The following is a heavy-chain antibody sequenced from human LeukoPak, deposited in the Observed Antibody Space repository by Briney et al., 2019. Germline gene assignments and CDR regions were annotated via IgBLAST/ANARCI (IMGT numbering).Heavy chain of an antibody. D-gene: IGHD6-19*01. CDR3: ARDTGSVAGTILRGSHREFDY. CDR2: ISSSSSYI. CDR1: GFTFSSHG. J-gene: IGHJ4*02. V-gene: IGHV3-21*01. Sequence: PGGSLRLSCAASGFTFSSHGMNWVRQAPGKGLEWVSSISSSSSYIYYADSVKGRFTISRDNAKNSLYLQMNSLRAEDTAVYYCARDTGSVAGTILRGSHREFDYWGQGTLVTVSS.